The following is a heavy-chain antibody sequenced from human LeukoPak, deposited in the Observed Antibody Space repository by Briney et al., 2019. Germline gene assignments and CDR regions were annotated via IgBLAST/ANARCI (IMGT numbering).Heavy chain of an antibody. Sequence: GGSLRLSCAASGFTFSNYNMNWVRQAPGKGQVWVSSIRSSNNYIYYADSVKGRFTISRDNIKNTLSLLKNSLRVEDTAVYYCAKGSSGARPYYFDYWGQGTPVTVSS. V-gene: IGHV3-21*04. CDR1: GFTFSNYN. CDR3: AKGSSGARPYYFDY. J-gene: IGHJ4*02. CDR2: IRSSNNYI.